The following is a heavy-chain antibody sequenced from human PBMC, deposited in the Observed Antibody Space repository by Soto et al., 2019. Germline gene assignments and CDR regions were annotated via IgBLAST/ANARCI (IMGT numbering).Heavy chain of an antibody. V-gene: IGHV4-4*02. CDR2: IYYNGIT. Sequence: SETLSLTCAVSGGSISSSNWWSWVRQPPGKGLEWIGYIYYNGITKYNPSLRSRVTISADTSKNQFSLNLDSVTAADTAVYYCSTSSGYCSSRTCLLGQFDYWGPGTLVTVSS. J-gene: IGHJ4*02. CDR1: GGSISSSNW. D-gene: IGHD6-13*01. CDR3: STSSGYCSSRTCLLGQFDY.